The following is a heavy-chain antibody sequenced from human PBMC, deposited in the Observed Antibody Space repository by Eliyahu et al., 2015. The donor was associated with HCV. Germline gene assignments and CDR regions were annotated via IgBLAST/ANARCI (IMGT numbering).Heavy chain of an antibody. V-gene: IGHV4-59*01. CDR3: ASGGGGIAVAGTGGWFDP. D-gene: IGHD6-19*01. J-gene: IGHJ5*02. CDR1: GGSISSYY. Sequence: QVQLQESGPGLVKPSETLSLTCTVSGGSISSYYWSWXRQPPGKGREWIXXXYYSGSTNYNPSLKXRVTISVDTSKNQFSLKLSSVTAADTAVYYCASGGGGIAVAGTGGWFDPWGQGTLVTVSS. CDR2: XYYSGST.